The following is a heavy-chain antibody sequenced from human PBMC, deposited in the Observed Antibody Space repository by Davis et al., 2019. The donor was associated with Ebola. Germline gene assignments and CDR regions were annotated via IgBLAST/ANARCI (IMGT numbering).Heavy chain of an antibody. V-gene: IGHV3-23*01. D-gene: IGHD6-19*01. Sequence: PGGSLRLSCRASGFTFGSYHMTWVRQAQGKGLEWVSGIRAGDDTTHYAESVKGRFTISRDNSKNTLFLQMDSLSAEDTAVYFCARAVPGKEDLDYWGQGAQVTVSS. CDR1: GFTFGSYH. CDR2: IRAGDDTT. J-gene: IGHJ4*02. CDR3: ARAVPGKEDLDY.